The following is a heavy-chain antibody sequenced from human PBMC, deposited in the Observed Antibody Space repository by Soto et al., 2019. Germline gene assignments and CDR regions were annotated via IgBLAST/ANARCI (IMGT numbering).Heavy chain of an antibody. V-gene: IGHV4-30-4*01. D-gene: IGHD2-2*01. Sequence: SETLSLTCTVSGGSTSSGDCYWSWIRQPPGKGLEWIGYIYFRGTTYNNPSLKSRVTISVDTSKNQFSLKLSSVTAADTAVYYCARAQLVGYYFDYWGQGILVTVSS. J-gene: IGHJ4*02. CDR3: ARAQLVGYYFDY. CDR1: GGSTSSGDCY. CDR2: IYFRGTT.